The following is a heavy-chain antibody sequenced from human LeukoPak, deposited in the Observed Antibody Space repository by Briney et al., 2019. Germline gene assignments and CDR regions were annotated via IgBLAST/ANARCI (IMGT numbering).Heavy chain of an antibody. CDR1: GFTFSSYE. V-gene: IGHV3-30*02. CDR2: IRYDGSNK. J-gene: IGHJ3*01. CDR3: AKERRADGDYISDFDF. Sequence: GGSLRLSCAASGFTFSSYEMNWVRQAPGKGLEWVAFIRYDGSNKYYADSVKGRFTISRDNSKSTLYLLMNSLRAEDTAVYYCAKERRADGDYISDFDFWGQGTVVTVSS. D-gene: IGHD4-17*01.